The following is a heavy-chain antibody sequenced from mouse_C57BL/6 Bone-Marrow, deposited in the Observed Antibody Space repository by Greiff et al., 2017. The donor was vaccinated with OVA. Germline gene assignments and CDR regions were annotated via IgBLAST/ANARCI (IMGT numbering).Heavy chain of an antibody. Sequence: VQLQQSGAELVRPGASVKLSCTASGFNITDDYMHWVKQRPEQGLEWIGWIDPENGDTEYASKFQGKATITADTSSNTAYLQLSSLTSEDTAVYYCTRALWDPYYAMDYWGQGTSVTVSS. CDR2: IDPENGDT. J-gene: IGHJ4*01. CDR1: GFNITDDY. D-gene: IGHD4-1*01. CDR3: TRALWDPYYAMDY. V-gene: IGHV14-4*01.